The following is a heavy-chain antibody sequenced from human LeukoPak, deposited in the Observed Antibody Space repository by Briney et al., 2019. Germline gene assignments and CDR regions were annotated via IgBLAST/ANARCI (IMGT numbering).Heavy chain of an antibody. J-gene: IGHJ6*03. CDR3: ARGRSLLLWFGELLDYMDV. CDR1: GFTFSSYW. Sequence: GSLRLSCAASGFTFSSYWMSWVRQAPGKGLEWVANIKQDGSEKYYVDSVKGRFTISRDNAKNSLYLQMNSLRAEDTAVYYCARGRSLLLWFGELLDYMDVWGKGTTVTVSS. V-gene: IGHV3-7*01. CDR2: IKQDGSEK. D-gene: IGHD3-10*01.